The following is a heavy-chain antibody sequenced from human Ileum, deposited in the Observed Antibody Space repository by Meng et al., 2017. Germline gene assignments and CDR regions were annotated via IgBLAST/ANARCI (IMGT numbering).Heavy chain of an antibody. CDR1: GGSISSGDYY. J-gene: IGHJ5*02. V-gene: IGHV4-30-4*01. Sequence: QVQLQESGPGLVKPSETLALPCNVSGGSISSGDYYWSWIRQPPGKGLAWIGYIYYSGSTYYNPSLKSRVTISVDTSKNQFSLKLSSVTAADTAVYYCARENTIFGVVWGSWFDPWGQGTLVTVSS. D-gene: IGHD3-3*01. CDR2: IYYSGST. CDR3: ARENTIFGVVWGSWFDP.